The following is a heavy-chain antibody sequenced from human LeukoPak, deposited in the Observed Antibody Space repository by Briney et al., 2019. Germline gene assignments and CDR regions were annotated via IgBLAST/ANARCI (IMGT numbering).Heavy chain of an antibody. V-gene: IGHV3-48*01. CDR1: GFTFSDYS. D-gene: IGHD2-2*01. Sequence: GESLRLSCAASGFTFSDYSMNWVRQAPGKGLEWISYVGISSGNTKYADSVEGRFTISGDKAKNSLYLQMNSLRVEDTAVYYCARDTKYAFDNWGQGTLVTVSS. CDR2: VGISSGNT. CDR3: ARDTKYAFDN. J-gene: IGHJ4*02.